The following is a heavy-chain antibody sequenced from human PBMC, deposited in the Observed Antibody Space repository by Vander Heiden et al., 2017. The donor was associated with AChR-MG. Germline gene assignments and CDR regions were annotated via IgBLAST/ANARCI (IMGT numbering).Heavy chain of an antibody. D-gene: IGHD6-13*01. J-gene: IGHJ4*02. V-gene: IGHV4-39*01. CDR1: GGSISSSSYY. CDR3: ARRWIAAAGGGYFDY. Sequence: QLQLQESGPGLVKPSETLSLTCTVSGGSISSSSYYWGWIRQPPGKGLEWIGSIYYSGSTYYNPSLKSRVTISVDTSKNQFSLKLSSVTAADTAVYYCARRWIAAAGGGYFDYWGQGTLVTVSS. CDR2: IYYSGST.